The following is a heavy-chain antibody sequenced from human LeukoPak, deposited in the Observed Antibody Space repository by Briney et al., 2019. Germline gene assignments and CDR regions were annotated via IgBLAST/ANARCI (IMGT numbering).Heavy chain of an antibody. CDR3: ARPVSGIYGSRGDLDH. D-gene: IGHD3-10*01. CDR2: INYTGVT. CDR1: GRSINKFY. V-gene: IGHV4-59*08. J-gene: IGHJ4*02. Sequence: SESLSLACSVSGRSINKFYCSWIRQPPGMRLEWIGYINYTGVTNYNPSLKSRINMLVDTSKNQFSLKLNSVTAADTAVYYCARPVSGIYGSRGDLDHWGPGTLVTVSS.